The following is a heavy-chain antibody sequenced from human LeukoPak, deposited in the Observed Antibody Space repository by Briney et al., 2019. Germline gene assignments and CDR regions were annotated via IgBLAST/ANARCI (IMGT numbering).Heavy chain of an antibody. D-gene: IGHD4-11*01. CDR1: GFSLSTSGVG. CDR2: IYWNDDN. Sequence: SGPTLVNPTQTLTLTCTFSGFSLSTSGVGVGWIRQPPGKALEWLALIYWNDDNRYSPSLKSRLTITKDPSKNQVVLTMTNMDPVETATYYCAHRAYSNYRLLYNWFDPWGQGTLVTVSS. J-gene: IGHJ5*02. CDR3: AHRAYSNYRLLYNWFDP. V-gene: IGHV2-5*01.